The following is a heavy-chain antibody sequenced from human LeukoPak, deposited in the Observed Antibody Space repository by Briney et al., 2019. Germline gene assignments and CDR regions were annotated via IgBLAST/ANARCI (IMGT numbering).Heavy chain of an antibody. CDR3: ARCGRNWNRLGDFDY. V-gene: IGHV3-7*01. D-gene: IGHD1-1*01. Sequence: GGSLRLSCAASGFTFSSYWMSWVRQAPGKGLEWVANIKQDGSEKYYVDSVKGRFTISRDNAKNSLYLQMNSLRAEDTAVYYCARCGRNWNRLGDFDYWGQGTLVTVSS. CDR2: IKQDGSEK. J-gene: IGHJ4*02. CDR1: GFTFSSYW.